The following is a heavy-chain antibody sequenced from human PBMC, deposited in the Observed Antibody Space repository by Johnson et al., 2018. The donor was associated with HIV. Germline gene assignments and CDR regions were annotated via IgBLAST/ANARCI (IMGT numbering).Heavy chain of an antibody. D-gene: IGHD4-11*01. CDR1: GFTVSSSY. Sequence: VQLVESGGGLVQPGGSLRLSCAASGFTVSSSYMSWVRQAPGKGLEWVSVIYSAGSTYYADSVKGRFTITRDNVKNSLYMQMNSLRVEDTAVYFCARDYRGALDIWGQGTMVTVSS. CDR3: ARDYRGALDI. V-gene: IGHV3-66*01. J-gene: IGHJ3*02. CDR2: IYSAGST.